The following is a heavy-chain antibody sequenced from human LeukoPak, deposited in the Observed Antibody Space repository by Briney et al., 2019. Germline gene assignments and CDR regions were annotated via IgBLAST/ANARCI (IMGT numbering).Heavy chain of an antibody. V-gene: IGHV3-7*01. D-gene: IGHD3-3*01. J-gene: IGHJ6*02. CDR3: ARDYDFWSGPGYGMDV. Sequence: PGGSLRLSCAASGFTFSSYWMSWVRQAPGKGLEWVANIKQDGSEKYYVDSVKGRFTISRDNAKNSLYLQMNSLRAEDTAVYYCARDYDFWSGPGYGMDVWGQGTTVTVSS. CDR1: GFTFSSYW. CDR2: IKQDGSEK.